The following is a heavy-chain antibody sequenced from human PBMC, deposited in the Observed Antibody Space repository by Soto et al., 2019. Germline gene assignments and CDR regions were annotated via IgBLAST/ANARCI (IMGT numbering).Heavy chain of an antibody. CDR2: INTYNGKT. V-gene: IGHV1-18*01. Sequence: QVQLVQSGAEVKKPGASVKVSCKASGYTFTDYGVSWVRQAPGQGLEWMGWINTYNGKTNYAPKVQARVTMTTDTSTTTAYMELRSLKSDDTAVYFCARDPYAVGGDFWGQGTLVTVSS. CDR3: ARDPYAVGGDF. J-gene: IGHJ4*02. D-gene: IGHD1-26*01. CDR1: GYTFTDYG.